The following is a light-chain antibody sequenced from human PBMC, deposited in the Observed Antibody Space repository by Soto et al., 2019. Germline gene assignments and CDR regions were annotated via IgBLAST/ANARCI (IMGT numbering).Light chain of an antibody. V-gene: IGKV3-15*01. CDR1: QSVSSN. CDR2: DAS. CDR3: QQYHNWPIT. Sequence: EIVMTQSPATLSVSPGARATLSCRASQSVSSNLAWHQQKPGQAPRIIMYDASTRATGIPARFSGSGSGTECTLTISSLQSEDFAVYYCQQYHNWPITFGQGTRLEIK. J-gene: IGKJ5*01.